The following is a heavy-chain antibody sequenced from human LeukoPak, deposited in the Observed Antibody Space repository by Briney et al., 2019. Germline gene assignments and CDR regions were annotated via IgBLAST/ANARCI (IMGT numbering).Heavy chain of an antibody. Sequence: SETLSLTCTVSGGSISSGDYYWSWIRQPPGKGLEWIGYIYYSGSTYYNPSLKSRVTISVDTSKNQFSLKVNSVTAADTAVYYCARHRTSGWGLDYWGQGTLVTVSS. CDR3: ARHRTSGWGLDY. CDR1: GGSISSGDYY. D-gene: IGHD6-19*01. J-gene: IGHJ4*02. CDR2: IYYSGST. V-gene: IGHV4-30-4*01.